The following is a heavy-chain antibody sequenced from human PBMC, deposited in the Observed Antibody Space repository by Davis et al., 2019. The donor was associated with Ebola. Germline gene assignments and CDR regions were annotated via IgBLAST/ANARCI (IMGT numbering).Heavy chain of an antibody. V-gene: IGHV1-8*01. CDR1: GHVFTSHD. CDR2: MNPNSGNT. J-gene: IGHJ6*02. Sequence: AASVHVSCKASGHVFTSHDINRVRQATGQGLEWMGWMNPNSGNTGYVERFQGRVTMSRNTSISTAYMELSSLRSEDTAVYYCARSGVRGYYNGMDVWGQGTTVTVSS. CDR3: ARSGVRGYYNGMDV. D-gene: IGHD1-14*01.